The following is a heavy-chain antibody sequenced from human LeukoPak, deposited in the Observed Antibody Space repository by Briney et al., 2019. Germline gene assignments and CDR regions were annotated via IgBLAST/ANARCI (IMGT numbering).Heavy chain of an antibody. CDR2: IIPILGIA. D-gene: IGHD4-23*01. CDR1: GGTFSSYA. Sequence: ASVKVSCKASGGTFSSYAISWVRQAPGQGLEWMGRIIPILGIANYAQKFQGRVTITADKSTSTAYMELSSLRSEDTAVYYCARDWDYGGNSGPDYWGQGTLVTVSS. V-gene: IGHV1-69*04. CDR3: ARDWDYGGNSGPDY. J-gene: IGHJ4*02.